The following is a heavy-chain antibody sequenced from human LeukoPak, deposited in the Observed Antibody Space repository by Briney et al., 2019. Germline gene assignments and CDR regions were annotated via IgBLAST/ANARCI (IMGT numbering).Heavy chain of an antibody. CDR3: ARDRFHVVAAGSYYYYYYMDV. D-gene: IGHD2-15*01. CDR2: ISAYNGNT. Sequence: ASVKVSCKASGYTLTSYGISWVRQAPGQGLEWMGWISAYNGNTNYAQKLQGRVTMTTDTSTSTAYMELRSLRSDDTAVYYCARDRFHVVAAGSYYYYYYMDVWGKGTTVTVSS. J-gene: IGHJ6*03. CDR1: GYTLTSYG. V-gene: IGHV1-18*01.